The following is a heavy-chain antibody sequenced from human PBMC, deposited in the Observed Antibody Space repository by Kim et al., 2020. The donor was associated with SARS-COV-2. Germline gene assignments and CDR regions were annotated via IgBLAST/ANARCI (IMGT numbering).Heavy chain of an antibody. CDR3: ARARFITIFGVVITGAFDY. V-gene: IGHV4-4*02. CDR1: GGSISSSNW. D-gene: IGHD3-3*01. J-gene: IGHJ4*02. Sequence: SETLSLNCAVSGGSISSSNWWSWVRQPPGKGLEWIGEIYHSGSTNYNPSLKSRVTISVDKSKNQFSLKLSSVTAADTAVYYCARARFITIFGVVITGAFDYWGQGTLVTVSS. CDR2: IYHSGST.